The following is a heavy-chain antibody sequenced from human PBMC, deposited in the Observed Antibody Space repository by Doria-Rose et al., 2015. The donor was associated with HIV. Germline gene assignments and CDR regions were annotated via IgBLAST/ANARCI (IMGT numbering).Heavy chain of an antibody. V-gene: IGHV2-26*01. J-gene: IGHJ4*02. D-gene: IGHD6-13*01. Sequence: QVQLVQSGPVLVKPTETLTLTCTASGVSLSSPGMGVSWIRQPPGKALEWLANIFPDDERSYKTSLKSRLTISRGTSKSQVVLTMTDMDPVDTATYYCARIKSSRWYHKYYFDFWGQGTLVIVSA. CDR3: ARIKSSRWYHKYYFDF. CDR2: IFPDDER. CDR1: GVSLSSPGMG.